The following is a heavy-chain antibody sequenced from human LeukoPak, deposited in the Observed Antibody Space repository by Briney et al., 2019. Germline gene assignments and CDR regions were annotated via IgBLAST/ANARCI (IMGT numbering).Heavy chain of an antibody. D-gene: IGHD3-3*01. J-gene: IGHJ4*02. CDR1: GFTFSSYA. V-gene: IGHV3-23*01. Sequence: PGGSLRLSCAASGFTFSSYAMSWVRQAPGKGLEWVSGISGSGGSTYYADSVKGRFTISRDNAKNSLYLQMNSLRAEDTAVYYCASLSLWSGYYNYWGQGTLVTVSS. CDR2: ISGSGGST. CDR3: ASLSLWSGYYNY.